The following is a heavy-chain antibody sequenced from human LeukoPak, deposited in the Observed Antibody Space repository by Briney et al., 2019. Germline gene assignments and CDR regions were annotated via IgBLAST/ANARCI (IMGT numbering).Heavy chain of an antibody. D-gene: IGHD3-16*01. J-gene: IGHJ6*03. V-gene: IGHV3-48*01. CDR1: GFTFSSYS. CDR3: ARDCDALSALSPNGGFYYYMDV. Sequence: GGSLRLSCAASGFTFSSYSMNWVRQAPGKGLEWVSYISSSSSTIYYADSVKGRFTISRDNAKNSLYLQMNSLRAEDTAVYYCARDCDALSALSPNGGFYYYMDVWGKGTTVTVSS. CDR2: ISSSSSTI.